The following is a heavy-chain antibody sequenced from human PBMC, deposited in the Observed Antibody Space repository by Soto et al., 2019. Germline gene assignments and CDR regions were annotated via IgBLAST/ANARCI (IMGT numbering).Heavy chain of an antibody. CDR3: ARGGEYCSSTSCQNWFDP. V-gene: IGHV4-34*01. D-gene: IGHD2-2*01. Sequence: QVQLQQWGAGLLKPSETLSLTCAVYGGSFSGYYWSWIRQPPGKGLEWIGEINHSGSTNYNPSLTSRVTISVDTSKTQLSLKLSSVTAADTAVYYCARGGEYCSSTSCQNWFDPWGQGTLVTVSS. CDR2: INHSGST. CDR1: GGSFSGYY. J-gene: IGHJ5*02.